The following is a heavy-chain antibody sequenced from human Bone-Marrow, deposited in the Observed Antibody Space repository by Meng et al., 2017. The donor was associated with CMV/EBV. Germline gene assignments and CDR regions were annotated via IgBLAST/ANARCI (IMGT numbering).Heavy chain of an antibody. CDR1: GYTFTNYG. V-gene: IGHV1-18*01. CDR2: INTYNAYT. J-gene: IGHJ4*02. CDR3: ARSPRLSGTTPTPTSIDY. D-gene: IGHD5-24*01. Sequence: ASVKVSCKASGYTFTNYGFSWVRQAPGQGLQWMAWINTYNAYTMYAQSLQERVTLTTDTSTSTAYMDLRSLRSDDTAVYYWARSPRLSGTTPTPTSIDYWGQGTLVTVSS.